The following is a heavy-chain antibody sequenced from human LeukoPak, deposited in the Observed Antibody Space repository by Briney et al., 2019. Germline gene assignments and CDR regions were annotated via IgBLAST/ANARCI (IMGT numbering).Heavy chain of an antibody. D-gene: IGHD2-15*01. J-gene: IGHJ6*03. CDR2: ISSSSSYI. CDR1: GFTFSSYS. CDR3: ARDQGWQRTYYYYMDV. V-gene: IGHV3-21*01. Sequence: SGGSLRLSCAASGFTFSSYSMNWVRQAPGKGLEWVSSISSSSSYIYYADSVKGRFTISRDNAKNSLYLQMNSLRAEDTAVYYCARDQGWQRTYYYYMDVWGKGTTVTVSS.